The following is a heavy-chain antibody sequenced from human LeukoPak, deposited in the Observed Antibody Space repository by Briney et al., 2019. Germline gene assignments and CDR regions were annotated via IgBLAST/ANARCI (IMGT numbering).Heavy chain of an antibody. V-gene: IGHV4-39*01. CDR1: GGSISSSSYY. D-gene: IGHD2-2*01. Sequence: PSETLSLTCTVSGGSISSSSYYWGWIRQPPGKGLEWIGSIYYSGSTYYNPSLKSRVTISVDTSKNQFSLKLSSVTAADTAVYYCARLPLPYATRPIVVVPAADYYYYYYMDVWGKGTTVTVSS. J-gene: IGHJ6*03. CDR3: ARLPLPYATRPIVVVPAADYYYYYYMDV. CDR2: IYYSGST.